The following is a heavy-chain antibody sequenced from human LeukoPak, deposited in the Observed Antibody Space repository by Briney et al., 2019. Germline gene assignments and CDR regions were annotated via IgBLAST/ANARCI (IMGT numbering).Heavy chain of an antibody. V-gene: IGHV3-30*02. CDR3: AKESSEEYSYGPLDY. Sequence: GGSLRLSCAASGFTFSNVFMSWVRQAPGKGLEWVAFIRYDGSNKYYADSVKGRFTISRDNSKNTLYLQMNSLRAEDTAVYYCAKESSEEYSYGPLDYWGQGTLVTVSS. D-gene: IGHD5-18*01. J-gene: IGHJ4*02. CDR1: GFTFSNVF. CDR2: IRYDGSNK.